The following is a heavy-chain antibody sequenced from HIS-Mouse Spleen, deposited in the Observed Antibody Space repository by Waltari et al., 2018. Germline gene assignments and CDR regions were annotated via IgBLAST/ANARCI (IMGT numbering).Heavy chain of an antibody. V-gene: IGHV4-39*01. J-gene: IGHJ4*02. CDR2: IYYSGST. D-gene: IGHD6-13*01. CDR3: ARHEGQQLVTSLFDY. CDR1: GGSISSSSHY. Sequence: QLQLQESGPGLVKPSETLSLTCTVSGGSISSSSHYWGRIRHPPGKGLEWIGSIYYSGSTYYNTSLKSRVTISVDTSKNQFSLKLSSVTAADTAVYYCARHEGQQLVTSLFDYWGQGTLVTVSS.